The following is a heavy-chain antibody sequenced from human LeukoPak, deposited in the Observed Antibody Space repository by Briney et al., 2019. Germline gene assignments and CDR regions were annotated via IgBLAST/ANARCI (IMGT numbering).Heavy chain of an antibody. Sequence: KTSETLSLTCTVSGGSISSYYWSWIRQPPGKGLEWIGYIYYSGSTNYNPSLKSRVTISVETSKNQFSLNLSSVTAADTAVYYCASLDNYNFPAWGQGTLVSVSS. CDR3: ASLDNYNFPA. D-gene: IGHD3-3*01. CDR2: IYYSGST. CDR1: GGSISSYY. J-gene: IGHJ5*02. V-gene: IGHV4-59*01.